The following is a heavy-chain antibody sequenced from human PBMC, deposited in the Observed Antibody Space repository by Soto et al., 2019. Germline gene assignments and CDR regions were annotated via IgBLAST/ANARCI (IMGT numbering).Heavy chain of an antibody. CDR2: IIPIFGTA. J-gene: IGHJ5*02. CDR3: ARDHCSSTSCQPNWFDP. CDR1: GGTFSSYA. V-gene: IGHV1-69*01. Sequence: QVQLVQSGAEVKKPGSSVKVSCKASGGTFSSYAISWVRQAPGQGLEWMGGIIPIFGTANYAQKFQGRVTITAAESTSTAYMELSSLRSEDTAVYYCARDHCSSTSCQPNWFDPWGQGTLVTVSS. D-gene: IGHD2-2*01.